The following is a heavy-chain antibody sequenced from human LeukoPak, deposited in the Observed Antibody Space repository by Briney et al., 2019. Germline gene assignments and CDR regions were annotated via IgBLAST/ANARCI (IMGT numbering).Heavy chain of an antibody. Sequence: GRSLRLSCAASGFTFSSYAMDWVRQAPGKGLEWVAVVSYDGSNKYYADSVKGRFTISRDNSKNTLYLQMNSLRAEDTAVYYCAKSMHSSWTSYFDYWGQGTLVTVSS. CDR3: AKSMHSSWTSYFDY. J-gene: IGHJ4*02. CDR1: GFTFSSYA. CDR2: VSYDGSNK. V-gene: IGHV3-30-3*02. D-gene: IGHD6-13*01.